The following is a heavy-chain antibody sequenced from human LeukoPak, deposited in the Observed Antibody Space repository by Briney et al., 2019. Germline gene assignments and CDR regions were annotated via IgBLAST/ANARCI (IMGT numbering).Heavy chain of an antibody. CDR2: ISASGSAT. CDR1: GFTFSNFL. V-gene: IGHV3-23*01. D-gene: IGHD3-3*01. Sequence: GGSLRLSCAASGFTFSNFLMTWVRQAPGEGLEWVVAISASGSATSYADSVRGRFTISRDNSKNTLYLQMNSLRAEDTAVYYCASSAPNYDFWSGLYYYYGMDVWGQGTTVTVSS. J-gene: IGHJ6*02. CDR3: ASSAPNYDFWSGLYYYYGMDV.